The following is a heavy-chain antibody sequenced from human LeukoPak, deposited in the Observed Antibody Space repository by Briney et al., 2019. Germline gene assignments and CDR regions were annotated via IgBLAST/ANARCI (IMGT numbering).Heavy chain of an antibody. CDR1: GFTFSSYE. V-gene: IGHV3-48*03. CDR3: ARQDRYRYYYDSSGHISH. CDR2: ISSSGRTK. D-gene: IGHD3-22*01. J-gene: IGHJ1*01. Sequence: GGSLRLSCAASGFTFSSYEMNWVRQAPGKGLEWVSYISSSGRTKYYADSVKGRFTISRDNAKNSLYLQMNSLRAEDTAVYYCARQDRYRYYYDSSGHISHWGQGTLVTVSS.